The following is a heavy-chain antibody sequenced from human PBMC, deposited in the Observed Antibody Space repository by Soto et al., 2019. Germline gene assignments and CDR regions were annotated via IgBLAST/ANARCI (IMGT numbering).Heavy chain of an antibody. J-gene: IGHJ6*02. CDR3: ARGVLGDYYYYYGMDV. V-gene: IGHV4-61*01. CDR2: IYYSGST. CDR1: GGSVSSGSYY. D-gene: IGHD3-3*02. Sequence: PSETLSLTCTVSGGSVSSGSYYWSWIRQPPGKGLEWIGYIYYSGSTNYNPSLKSRVTISVDTSKNQFSLKLSSVTAADTAVYYCARGVLGDYYYYYGMDVWGQGTTVTVS.